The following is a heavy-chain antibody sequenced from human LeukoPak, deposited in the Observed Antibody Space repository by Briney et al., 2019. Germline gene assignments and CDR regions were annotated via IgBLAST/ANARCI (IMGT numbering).Heavy chain of an antibody. D-gene: IGHD4-23*01. J-gene: IGHJ4*02. CDR3: ARDLRAGGGNAAFDY. CDR2: IIPIFGTA. Sequence: ASVKVSCKASGGTFSSYAISWVRQAPGQGLEWMGGIIPIFGTANYAQKFQGRVTITADESTSTAYMELSSLRSEDTAVYYCARDLRAGGGNAAFDYWGQGTLVTVSS. CDR1: GGTFSSYA. V-gene: IGHV1-69*13.